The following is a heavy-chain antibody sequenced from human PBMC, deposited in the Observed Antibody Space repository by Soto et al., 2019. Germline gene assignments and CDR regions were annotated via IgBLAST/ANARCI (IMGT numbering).Heavy chain of an antibody. V-gene: IGHV4-59*01. J-gene: IGHJ5*02. CDR1: GRSLSPYC. D-gene: IGHD2-8*01. CDR3: AGDGSTYGGGGTGEVKENWFDP. CDR2: AYYSGDT. Sequence: PSETLSFTCIVSGRSLSPYCWSWIRHPPGNGLDLTGYAYYSGDTGYNPSLKSRVTMAVDTSKNQVSLKLSSVTAADTAVYYCAGDGSTYGGGGTGEVKENWFDPWSQGAMVTVSS.